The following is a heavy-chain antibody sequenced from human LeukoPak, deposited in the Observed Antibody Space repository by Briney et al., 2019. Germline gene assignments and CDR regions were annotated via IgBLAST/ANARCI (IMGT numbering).Heavy chain of an antibody. J-gene: IGHJ3*02. CDR3: ARDPTYYDFWSGYYTGSAFDI. D-gene: IGHD3-3*01. CDR1: GFTVSSDS. Sequence: GGSLRLSCTVSGFTVSSDSMSWVRQAPGKGLEWVSFIYSGGSTHYSDSVKGRFTISRDNSKNSLYLQMNSLRAEDTAVYYCARDPTYYDFWSGYYTGSAFDIWGQGTMVTVSS. V-gene: IGHV3-53*01. CDR2: IYSGGST.